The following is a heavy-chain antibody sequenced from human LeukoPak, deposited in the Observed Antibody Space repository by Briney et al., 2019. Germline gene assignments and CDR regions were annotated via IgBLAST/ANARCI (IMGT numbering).Heavy chain of an antibody. D-gene: IGHD4-17*01. V-gene: IGHV7-4-1*02. J-gene: IGHJ4*02. Sequence: GASVKVSCKASGYTFTSYAMNWVRQAPGQGLECMGWINTNTGNPTYAQGFTGRFVFSLDTSVSTAYLQISSLKAEDTAVYYCARELPDDYGDYFDYWGQGTLVTVSS. CDR1: GYTFTSYA. CDR2: INTNTGNP. CDR3: ARELPDDYGDYFDY.